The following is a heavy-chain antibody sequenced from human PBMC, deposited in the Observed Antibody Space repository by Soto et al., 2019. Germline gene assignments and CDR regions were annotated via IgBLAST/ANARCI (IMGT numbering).Heavy chain of an antibody. CDR2: IYYSGST. CDR1: GGSISSGGYY. CDR3: ARGIDFWSGYYSYYFDY. V-gene: IGHV4-31*03. D-gene: IGHD3-3*01. Sequence: QVQLQESGPGLVKPSQTLSLTCTVSGGSISSGGYYWSWIRQHPGKGLEWIGYIYYSGSTYYNPSLKSRVTISVDTSKNQFSLKLSSVTAADTAVYYCARGIDFWSGYYSYYFDYRGQGTLVTVSS. J-gene: IGHJ4*02.